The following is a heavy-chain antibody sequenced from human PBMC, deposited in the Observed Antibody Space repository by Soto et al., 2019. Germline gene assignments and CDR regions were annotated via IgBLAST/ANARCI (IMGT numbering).Heavy chain of an antibody. D-gene: IGHD3-22*01. Sequence: QITLKESGPTLVKPTQTLTLTCTFSGFSLSTSGVGVGWIRQPPGKALEWLALIYWDDDKRYSPSLKSRLTLTKDPSQNQVVLTVTNMDPVDTATYYCAHRVAPQYYYDSSTWDYWGQGTLVTVSS. CDR3: AHRVAPQYYYDSSTWDY. V-gene: IGHV2-5*02. J-gene: IGHJ4*02. CDR2: IYWDDDK. CDR1: GFSLSTSGVG.